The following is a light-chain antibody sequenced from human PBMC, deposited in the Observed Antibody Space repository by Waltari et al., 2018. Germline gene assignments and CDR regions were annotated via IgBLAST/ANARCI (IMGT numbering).Light chain of an antibody. Sequence: QSALTQPASVSGSPGQSIPIPCAVSSSDVGSYNLVSWYQQHPGKAPRLMIFEGSKRPSGVSNRFSGSKSGNTASLTVSGLQAEDEADYYCCSYVGSSIFVFGTGTKVTVL. J-gene: IGLJ1*01. V-gene: IGLV2-23*01. CDR2: EGS. CDR3: CSYVGSSIFV. CDR1: SSDVGSYNL.